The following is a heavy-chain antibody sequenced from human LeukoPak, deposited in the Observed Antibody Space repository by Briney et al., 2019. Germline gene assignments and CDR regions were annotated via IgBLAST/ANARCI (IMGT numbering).Heavy chain of an antibody. CDR2: TYYRSRWLN. Sequence: SQTLSLTCGISGDSVSSNGAAWNWVRQSPSRGLEWLGRTYYRSRWLNDFAPSVKSRIIISPDISKNQFSLQLSSVTPEDTAVYYCARDWAPLTTYYYDSSGYYFDYWGQGTLVTVSS. CDR1: GDSVSSNGAA. J-gene: IGHJ4*02. CDR3: ARDWAPLTTYYYDSSGYYFDY. V-gene: IGHV6-1*01. D-gene: IGHD3-22*01.